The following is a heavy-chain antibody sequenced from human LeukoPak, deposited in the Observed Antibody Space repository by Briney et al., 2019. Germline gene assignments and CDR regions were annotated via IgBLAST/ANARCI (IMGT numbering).Heavy chain of an antibody. D-gene: IGHD2-15*01. Sequence: TSETLSLTCAVYGGSFSGYYWSWIRQPPGKGLEWLGEINHSGSTNYNPSLKSRVTISVDTSKNQFSLKLSSVTAADTAVYYCARTPSPNCSGGSCYRWFDPWGQGTLVTVSS. J-gene: IGHJ5*02. CDR2: INHSGST. V-gene: IGHV4-34*01. CDR1: GGSFSGYY. CDR3: ARTPSPNCSGGSCYRWFDP.